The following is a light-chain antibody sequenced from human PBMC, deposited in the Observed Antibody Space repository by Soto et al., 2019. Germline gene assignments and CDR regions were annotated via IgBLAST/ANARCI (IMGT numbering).Light chain of an antibody. Sequence: QSVLTQPASVSGCPGQSITISCTGTSSDVGGSNYVSWYQQHPGKAPKLMIYDVNNRPSGISNRFSGSKSGNTASLTISGLQAEDEADYYCSSYRSGSTLVFGGGTKLTVL. CDR3: SSYRSGSTLV. J-gene: IGLJ2*01. V-gene: IGLV2-14*03. CDR2: DVN. CDR1: SSDVGGSNY.